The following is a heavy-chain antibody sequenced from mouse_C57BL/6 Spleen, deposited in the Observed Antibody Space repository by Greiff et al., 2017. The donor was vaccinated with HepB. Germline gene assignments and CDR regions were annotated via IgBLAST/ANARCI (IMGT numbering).Heavy chain of an antibody. Sequence: VQLQQSGPELVKPGASVKISCKASGYSFTGYYMNWVKQSPEKSLEWIGEINPSTGGTTYNQKFKAKATLTVDKSSSTAYMQLKSLTSEDSAVYYCARSPITTVVAEDYFDYWGQGTTLTVSS. J-gene: IGHJ2*01. V-gene: IGHV1-42*01. CDR2: INPSTGGT. CDR1: GYSFTGYY. CDR3: ARSPITTVVAEDYFDY. D-gene: IGHD1-1*01.